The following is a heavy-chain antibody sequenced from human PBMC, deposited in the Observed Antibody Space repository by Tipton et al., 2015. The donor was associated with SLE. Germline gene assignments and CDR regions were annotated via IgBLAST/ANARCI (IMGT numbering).Heavy chain of an antibody. CDR2: IYYSGST. CDR1: GGSISSHY. V-gene: IGHV4-59*11. D-gene: IGHD6-13*01. Sequence: TLSLTCTVSGGSISSHYWRWIRQPPGKGLEWIGYIYYSGSTNYNPSLKNRVTISVDTSKNQFSLKLSSVTAADTAVYYCAGAVGTAAGLRDYWGQGTLVTVSS. CDR3: AGAVGTAAGLRDY. J-gene: IGHJ4*02.